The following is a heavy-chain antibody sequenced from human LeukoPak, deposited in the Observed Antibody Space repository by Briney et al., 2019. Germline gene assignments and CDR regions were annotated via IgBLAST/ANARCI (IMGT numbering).Heavy chain of an antibody. V-gene: IGHV3-23*01. CDR2: LSGSAGGT. CDR1: GFTFSNAW. D-gene: IGHD3-16*02. J-gene: IGHJ4*02. CDR3: AKRGVVVRVFLVGFHKEAYYFDS. Sequence: PGGSLRLSCAASGFTFSNAWMSWVRQAPGKGLEWVAGLSGSAGGTNYADSVKGRFTISRDNSKNTLFLQMDRLRAEDTALYFCAKRGVVVRVFLVGFHKEAYYFDSWGQGAQVTVSS.